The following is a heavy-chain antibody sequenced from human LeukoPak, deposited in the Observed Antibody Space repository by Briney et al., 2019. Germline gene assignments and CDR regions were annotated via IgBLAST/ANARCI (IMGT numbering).Heavy chain of an antibody. Sequence: SGGSLRLSCAGSGFTFSSYGMSWVRQAPGKGLERVSAISGSGGSTYYADSVKGRLTISRDNSKNTLYLQMNSLRAEDTAVYYCAKEWGVDYGLRYWGQGTLVTVSS. CDR1: GFTFSSYG. CDR3: AKEWGVDYGLRY. CDR2: ISGSGGST. J-gene: IGHJ4*02. V-gene: IGHV3-23*01. D-gene: IGHD4-17*01.